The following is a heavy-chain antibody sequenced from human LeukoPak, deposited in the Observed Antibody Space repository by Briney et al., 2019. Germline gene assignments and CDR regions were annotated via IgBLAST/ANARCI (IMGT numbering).Heavy chain of an antibody. CDR3: ARDEGYSSGWFDY. CDR1: GFTFGSYS. CDR2: ISSTSSYI. D-gene: IGHD6-19*01. V-gene: IGHV3-21*01. J-gene: IGHJ4*02. Sequence: PGGSLRLSCAASGFTFGSYSMNWVRQVPGKGLQWVSSISSTSSYIYYADSVKGRFTISRDNSKNTLYLQMNSLRAEDTAVYYCARDEGYSSGWFDYWGQGTLVTVSS.